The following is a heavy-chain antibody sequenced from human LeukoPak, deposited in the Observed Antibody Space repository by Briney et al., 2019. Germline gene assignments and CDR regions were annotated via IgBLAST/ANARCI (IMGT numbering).Heavy chain of an antibody. D-gene: IGHD3-10*01. CDR1: GFTFSSYW. CDR2: INQDGSEN. Sequence: GGSLRLSCAASGFTFSSYWMTWVRQAPGKGLQWVAIINQDGSENAYVDSVRGRFSISRDNAKNSLYLQMNSLRVEDTAVYYCARVGYGSGDYFDSWGQGTLVTVSS. V-gene: IGHV3-7*01. J-gene: IGHJ4*02. CDR3: ARVGYGSGDYFDS.